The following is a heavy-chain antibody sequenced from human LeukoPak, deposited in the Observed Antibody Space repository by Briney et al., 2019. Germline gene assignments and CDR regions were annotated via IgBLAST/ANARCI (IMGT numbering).Heavy chain of an antibody. CDR3: ARGRSYGFDFDS. V-gene: IGHV4-61*01. D-gene: IGHD5-18*01. CDR1: GVYINTCRYY. Sequence: PSETLSLTCDVSGVYINTCRYYWTWFRQPPGKGMEWIGYKYYSGSTRYNSSLTSRFSISLDSSKNQFSLRLTSVTDADTAVYYCARGRSYGFDFDSWGPGTLVIVSS. CDR2: KYYSGST. J-gene: IGHJ4*02.